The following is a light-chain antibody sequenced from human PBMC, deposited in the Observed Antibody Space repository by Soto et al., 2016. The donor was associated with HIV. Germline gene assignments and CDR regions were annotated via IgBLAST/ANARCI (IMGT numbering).Light chain of an antibody. J-gene: IGLJ2*01. Sequence: FVLTQSPSLSVAPGKTARITCGGNNIGSKSVQWYQQKPGQAPILVLYDDSDRPSGIPERFSGSNSGDTATLTISRVEAGDEADYYCQVWDASTDLVVFGGGTKLTVL. CDR2: DDS. V-gene: IGLV3-21*03. CDR1: NIGSKS. CDR3: QVWDASTDLVV.